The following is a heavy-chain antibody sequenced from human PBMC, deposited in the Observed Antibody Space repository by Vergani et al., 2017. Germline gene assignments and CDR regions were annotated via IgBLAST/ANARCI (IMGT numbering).Heavy chain of an antibody. CDR1: GFTFSSYW. Sequence: EVQLVESGGGLVQPGGSLRLSCAASGFTFSSYWMSWVRQAPGKGLEWVANIKQDGSEKYYVDSVKGRFTISRDNSKNTLYLQMNSLRAEDTAVYYCARDLARRGATIFDYWGQGTLLTVSS. CDR2: IKQDGSEK. J-gene: IGHJ4*02. V-gene: IGHV3-7*01. CDR3: ARDLARRGATIFDY. D-gene: IGHD1-26*01.